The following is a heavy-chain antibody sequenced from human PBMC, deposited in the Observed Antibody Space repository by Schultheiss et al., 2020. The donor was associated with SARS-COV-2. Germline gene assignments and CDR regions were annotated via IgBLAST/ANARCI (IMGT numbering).Heavy chain of an antibody. J-gene: IGHJ5*02. CDR2: ISYDGSNK. CDR3: AREDYDSSGYYNWFDP. D-gene: IGHD3-22*01. Sequence: GGSLRLSCAASGFTFSSYAMHWVRQAPGKGLEWVAVISYDGSNKYYADSVKGRFTISRDNSKNTLYLQMNSLRAEDTAVYYCAREDYDSSGYYNWFDPWGQGTLVTVSS. CDR1: GFTFSSYA. V-gene: IGHV3-30-3*01.